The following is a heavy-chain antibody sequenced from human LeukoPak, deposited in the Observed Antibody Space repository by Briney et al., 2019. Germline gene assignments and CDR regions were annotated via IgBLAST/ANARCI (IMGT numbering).Heavy chain of an antibody. D-gene: IGHD3-3*01. V-gene: IGHV3-33*01. CDR2: IWYDGSNK. Sequence: PGGSLRLSCAASGFTFSSYGVHWVRQAPGKGLEWVAVIWYDGSNKYYADSVKGRFTISRDNSKNTLYLQMNSLRAEDTAVYYCARASYDSGPGYYYYYYMDVWGKGTTVTVSS. CDR3: ARASYDSGPGYYYYYYMDV. CDR1: GFTFSSYG. J-gene: IGHJ6*03.